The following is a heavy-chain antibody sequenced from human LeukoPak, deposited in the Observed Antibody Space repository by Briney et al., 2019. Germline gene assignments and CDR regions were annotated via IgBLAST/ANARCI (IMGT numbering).Heavy chain of an antibody. D-gene: IGHD3-22*01. CDR3: ARDIYYYDSSGYYYFDY. CDR2: INPNSGGT. CDR1: GYTFTGYY. V-gene: IGHV1-2*02. Sequence: ASVKVSCKASGYTFTGYYMHWVRQAPGQGLEWMGWINPNSGGTNYAQKFQGRVTMTRDTSISTAYMELSRLRSDDTAVYYCARDIYYYDSSGYYYFDYWGQGTLVTVSS. J-gene: IGHJ4*02.